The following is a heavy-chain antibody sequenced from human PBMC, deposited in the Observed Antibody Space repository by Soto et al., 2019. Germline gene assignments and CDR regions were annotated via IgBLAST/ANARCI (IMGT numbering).Heavy chain of an antibody. D-gene: IGHD6-19*01. CDR3: ATEAVAGSYFDY. CDR2: ISSSSSYT. CDR1: GFTFSDYY. J-gene: IGHJ4*02. Sequence: QVQLVESGGGLVKPGGSLRLSCAASGFTFSDYYMSWIRQAPGKGLEWVSYISSSSSYTNYADSVKGRFTISRDNAKNSLYRQMNSLRAEDTAVYYCATEAVAGSYFDYWGQGTLVTVSS. V-gene: IGHV3-11*06.